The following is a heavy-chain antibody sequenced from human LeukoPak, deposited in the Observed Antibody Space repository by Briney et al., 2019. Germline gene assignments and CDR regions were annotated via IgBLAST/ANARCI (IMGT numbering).Heavy chain of an antibody. V-gene: IGHV1-69*04. CDR1: GGTFSSYA. Sequence: GSSVKVSCKASGGTFSSYAISWVRQAPGQGLEWMGRIIPILGIANYAQKFQGRVTITADKSTSTAYMELSSLRSEDTAVYYCARGRRWTNAGYSSGLDNWFDPWGQGALVTVSS. J-gene: IGHJ5*02. D-gene: IGHD6-19*01. CDR2: IIPILGIA. CDR3: ARGRRWTNAGYSSGLDNWFDP.